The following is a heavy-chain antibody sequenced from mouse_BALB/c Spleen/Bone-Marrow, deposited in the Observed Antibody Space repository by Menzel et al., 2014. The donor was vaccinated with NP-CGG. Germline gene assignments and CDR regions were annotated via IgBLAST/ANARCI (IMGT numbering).Heavy chain of an antibody. CDR3: ARAYYGNYPYAMDY. CDR2: IDPANGNT. Sequence: EVKLMESGAELEKPGASVKLSCTASGFNIKDTYMHWVKQRPEQGLEWIGRIDPANGNTKYDPKFQGKATITADTSSNTAYLQLSSLTSEDTAVYFCARAYYGNYPYAMDYWGQGTSVTVSS. V-gene: IGHV14-3*02. D-gene: IGHD2-10*01. J-gene: IGHJ4*01. CDR1: GFNIKDTY.